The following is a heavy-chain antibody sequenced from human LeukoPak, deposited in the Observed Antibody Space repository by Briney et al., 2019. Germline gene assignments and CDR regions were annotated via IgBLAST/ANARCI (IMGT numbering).Heavy chain of an antibody. Sequence: ASVKVSCKASGYTXTGYYMHWVPQAPGQGLEWMGWINPNSGGTNYAQKFQGRVTMTRDTSISTAYMELSRLRSDDTAVYYCARDSVTNSLDYWGQGTLVTVSS. D-gene: IGHD4-11*01. V-gene: IGHV1-2*02. CDR2: INPNSGGT. CDR3: ARDSVTNSLDY. J-gene: IGHJ4*02. CDR1: GYTXTGYY.